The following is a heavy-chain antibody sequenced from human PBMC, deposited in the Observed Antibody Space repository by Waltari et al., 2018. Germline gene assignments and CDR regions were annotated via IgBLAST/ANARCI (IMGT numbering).Heavy chain of an antibody. CDR3: ASSTGSLLVDY. CDR1: GGSISSPY. J-gene: IGHJ4*02. V-gene: IGHV4-59*11. Sequence: QVQLQESGPGLVKPSETLSLTCTVSGGSISSPYWSWIRQPPGKGLEWIGYIYYSGSTNYNPSLKSRVTISVDTSKNQFSLKLSSVTAADTAVYYCASSTGSLLVDYWGQGTLVTVSS. D-gene: IGHD2-2*01. CDR2: IYYSGST.